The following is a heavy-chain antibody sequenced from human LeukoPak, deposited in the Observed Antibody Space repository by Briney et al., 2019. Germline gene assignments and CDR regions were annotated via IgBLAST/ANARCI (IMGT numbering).Heavy chain of an antibody. D-gene: IGHD3-10*01. CDR2: IYYSGST. V-gene: IGHV4-59*01. J-gene: IGHJ3*02. CDR3: ARLTMVRGVIPYDAFDI. Sequence: SETLSLTCTVSGGSISSYYWSWIRQPPGKGLEWIGYIYYSGSTNYNPSLKSRVTISVDTSKNQFSLKLSSVTAADTAVYYCARLTMVRGVIPYDAFDIWGPGTMVTVSS. CDR1: GGSISSYY.